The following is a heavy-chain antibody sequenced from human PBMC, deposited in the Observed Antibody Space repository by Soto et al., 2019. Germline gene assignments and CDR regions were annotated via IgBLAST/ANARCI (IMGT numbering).Heavy chain of an antibody. CDR1: GFRLSAYT. CDR2: ITDTATYI. V-gene: IGHV3-21*02. CDR3: ARDSLNTSPSDALDV. Sequence: EVQLVESGGAQVEPGRSLSLSCAASGFRLSAYTMNWVRQAPGQGLEWLCSITDTATYIYYSDSVRGRFSVSRDNARNSLFLQLNSLSAEDTAVYYCARDSLNTSPSDALDVWGQGTLVTVSS. J-gene: IGHJ3*01.